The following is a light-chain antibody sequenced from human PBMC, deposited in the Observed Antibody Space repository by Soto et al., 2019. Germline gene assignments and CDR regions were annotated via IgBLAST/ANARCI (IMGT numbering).Light chain of an antibody. Sequence: EIVLTQSPATLSLSPGERATLSCRASQSIRSSLAWYQQKPGQAPRLLIYESSNRATGIPARFSGSGSGTDFTFTISSLEPEDFAVYYCQQRSNWPRTFGQGTKVDIK. CDR1: QSIRSS. CDR2: ESS. CDR3: QQRSNWPRT. V-gene: IGKV3-11*01. J-gene: IGKJ1*01.